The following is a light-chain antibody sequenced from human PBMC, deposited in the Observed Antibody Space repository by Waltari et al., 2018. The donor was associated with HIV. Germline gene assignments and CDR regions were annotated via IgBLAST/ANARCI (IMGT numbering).Light chain of an antibody. J-gene: IGKJ4*01. CDR2: DAS. CDR3: QQRTKWPT. V-gene: IGKV3-11*01. Sequence: IVFTQSPATLSLSPGALATLSCRASQSFFTYLACYQQKPGQAPRLYSYDASNRAPGIPSRFSASGSGTDFALTISSLEPEDFAVYFCQQRTKWPTFGGGTKVEIK. CDR1: QSFFTY.